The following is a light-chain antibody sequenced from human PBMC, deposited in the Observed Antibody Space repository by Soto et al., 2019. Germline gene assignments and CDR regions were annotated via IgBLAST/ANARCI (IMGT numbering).Light chain of an antibody. CDR2: AAS. Sequence: EIVLTQSPATLSVSPGERATLSCRASQSVSSNLAWYQQKTGQAPRLLIYAASTRATGIPARFSGSGSGTEFSLTISSLQSEDFAIYYCQQYNNWPPITFCQGTRLDIK. CDR1: QSVSSN. V-gene: IGKV3-15*01. J-gene: IGKJ5*01. CDR3: QQYNNWPPIT.